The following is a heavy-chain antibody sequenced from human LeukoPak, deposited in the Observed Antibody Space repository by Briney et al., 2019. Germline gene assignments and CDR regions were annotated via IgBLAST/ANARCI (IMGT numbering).Heavy chain of an antibody. CDR2: ISGSGGST. CDR3: AKDLGYSSSWYNWFDP. D-gene: IGHD6-13*01. CDR1: GFTFSSYA. Sequence: GGSLRLSCAASGFTFSSYATSWVRQAPGKGLEWVSAISGSGGSTYYADSVKGRFTISRDNSKDTLYLQMNSLRAEDTAVYYCAKDLGYSSSWYNWFDPWGQGTLVTVSS. J-gene: IGHJ5*02. V-gene: IGHV3-23*01.